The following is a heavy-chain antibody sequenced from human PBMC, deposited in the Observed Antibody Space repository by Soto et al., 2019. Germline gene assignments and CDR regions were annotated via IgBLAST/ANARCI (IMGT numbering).Heavy chain of an antibody. V-gene: IGHV1-69*13. CDR1: GGTFSSYA. J-gene: IGHJ5*02. CDR2: IIPIFGTA. CDR3: VRASYSSGWYLFNWFDP. Sequence: SVKVSCKASGGTFSSYAISWVRQAPGQGLEWMGGIIPIFGTANYAQKFQGRVTITADESTSTAYMELSSLRSEDTAVYYCVRASYSSGWYLFNWFDPWGQGTLVTVSS. D-gene: IGHD6-19*01.